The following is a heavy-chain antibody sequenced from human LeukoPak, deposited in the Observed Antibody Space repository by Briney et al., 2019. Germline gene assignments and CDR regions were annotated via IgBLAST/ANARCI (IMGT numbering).Heavy chain of an antibody. D-gene: IGHD5-12*01. CDR2: IYYSGST. CDR3: ARLPIYSGYDQDTSDY. Sequence: PSETLSLTCTVSGGSISSSSYYWGWIRQPPGKGLEWIGSIYYSGSTYYNPSLKSRVTISVDTFKNQFSLKLSSVTAADTAVYYCARLPIYSGYDQDTSDYWGQGTLVTVSS. CDR1: GGSISSSSYY. J-gene: IGHJ4*02. V-gene: IGHV4-39*01.